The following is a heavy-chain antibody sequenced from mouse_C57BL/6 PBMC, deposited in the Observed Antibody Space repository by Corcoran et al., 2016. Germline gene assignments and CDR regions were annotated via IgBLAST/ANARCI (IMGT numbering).Heavy chain of an antibody. CDR3: ARGEDGFPYYAMDY. Sequence: QIQLVQSGPEQKKPGETVKISCKASGYTFTTYGMSMVKQAPGKGLKRMGWINTYSGVPTYDDDFKGRFAFSFETSASTAYLKINNLKNEDTATNFCARGEDGFPYYAMDYWGQGTSVTVSS. J-gene: IGHJ4*01. V-gene: IGHV9-3*01. D-gene: IGHD2-3*01. CDR1: GYTFTTYG. CDR2: INTYSGVP.